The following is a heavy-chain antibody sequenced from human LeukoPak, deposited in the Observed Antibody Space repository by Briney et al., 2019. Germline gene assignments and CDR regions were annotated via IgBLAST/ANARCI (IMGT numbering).Heavy chain of an antibody. J-gene: IGHJ4*02. V-gene: IGHV1-8*01. CDR3: ATQRSLFEVGLNRPNDY. CDR2: MNPNSGNT. CDR1: GGTFSSYA. D-gene: IGHD1-14*01. Sequence: GASVKVSCKASGGTFSSYAISWVRQAPGQGLEWMGWMNPNSGNTGYAQKFQGRVTITRNTSISTAYMELSSLRSEDTAVYYCATQRSLFEVGLNRPNDYWGQGTLVTVSS.